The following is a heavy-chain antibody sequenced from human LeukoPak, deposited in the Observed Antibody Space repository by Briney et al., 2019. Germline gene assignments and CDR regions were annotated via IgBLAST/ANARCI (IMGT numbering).Heavy chain of an antibody. V-gene: IGHV3-23*01. J-gene: IGHJ4*02. CDR3: AKGVLRSSPDY. Sequence: SGGSLRLSCAASGFTFSTYAMSWVRQAPGKGLEWVSTIRGSGGSNTYYADSVQGRFTISRDNSKDTLYLQMNTLRAEDTAVYYCAKGVLRSSPDYWGQGTLVTVS. CDR1: GFTFSTYA. CDR2: IRGSGGSNT. D-gene: IGHD5-12*01.